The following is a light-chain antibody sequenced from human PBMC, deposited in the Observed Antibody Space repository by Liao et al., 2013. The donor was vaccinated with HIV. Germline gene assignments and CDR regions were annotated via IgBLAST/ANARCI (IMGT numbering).Light chain of an antibody. V-gene: IGLV3-21*01. CDR3: QAWDNSNMI. J-gene: IGLJ2*01. CDR2: YDG. Sequence: YVLTQPPSVSVAPGQTAVITCGGNNIGDKSVHWYQQKPGQAPVLVIYYDGDRPSGIPERFSGFNSGSTATLTITRVEAGDEADYYCQAWDNSNMIFGGGTKLTVL. CDR1: NIGDKS.